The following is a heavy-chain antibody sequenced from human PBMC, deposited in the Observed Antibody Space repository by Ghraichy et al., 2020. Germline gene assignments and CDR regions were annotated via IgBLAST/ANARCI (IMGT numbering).Heavy chain of an antibody. V-gene: IGHV1-3*01. CDR1: GYTFTNYA. CDR2: INAGNGNT. J-gene: IGHJ4*02. CDR3: ARDWYDNSGYVSEGKFFDQ. D-gene: IGHD3-22*01. Sequence: ASVKVSCKASGYTFTNYAMHWVRQAPGHRLEWMGWINAGNGNTRYSQNFQGRVTITRDTSASTAYMELSSLRSEDTAVYYCARDWYDNSGYVSEGKFFDQWGQGTLVTVSS.